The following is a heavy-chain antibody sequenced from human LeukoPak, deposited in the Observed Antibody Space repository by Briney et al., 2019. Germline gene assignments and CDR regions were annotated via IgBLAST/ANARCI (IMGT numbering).Heavy chain of an antibody. CDR1: GFTFSDRY. Sequence: GGSLRLSCVAGGFTFSDRYMSWIRQAPGKGMEWVAYISPNADIIHYADSVKGRFTISRDNAKNALFLQVNSLRDEDTALYHCVTESAWLFDYWGREPWSPSP. J-gene: IGHJ4*02. V-gene: IGHV3-11*04. D-gene: IGHD5-12*01. CDR2: ISPNADII. CDR3: VTESAWLFDY.